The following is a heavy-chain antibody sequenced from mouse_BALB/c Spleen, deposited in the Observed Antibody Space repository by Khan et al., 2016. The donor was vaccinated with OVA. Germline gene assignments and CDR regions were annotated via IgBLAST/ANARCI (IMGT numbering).Heavy chain of an antibody. CDR1: GFTFSSFG. Sequence: EVELVESGGGLVQPGGSRKLSCAASGFTFSSFGMHWVRQAPEKGLEWVAYISSGSSTIYYADTVKGRFTISRDNPKNTLFLQMTSLRSEDTAMYYCVSSNGDYWGQGTTLTVSS. CDR3: VSSNGDY. D-gene: IGHD4-1*01. J-gene: IGHJ2*01. CDR2: ISSGSSTI. V-gene: IGHV5-17*02.